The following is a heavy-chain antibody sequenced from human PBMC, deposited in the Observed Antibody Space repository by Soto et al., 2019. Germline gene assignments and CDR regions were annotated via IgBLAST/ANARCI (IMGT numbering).Heavy chain of an antibody. D-gene: IGHD5-12*01. Sequence: QVQLVQSGAEVKKPGSSVKVSCKTSGGTFSNDIITWVRQAPGQGLEWMGRIIPLLDMANYAQKFQGRVKINADKSTCTAYRELNSLRYEDTAVYYCARDSRIGSTFSGYEAIDYWGQGTPVTVSS. CDR2: IIPLLDMA. V-gene: IGHV1-69*08. CDR3: ARDSRIGSTFSGYEAIDY. CDR1: GGTFSNDI. J-gene: IGHJ4*02.